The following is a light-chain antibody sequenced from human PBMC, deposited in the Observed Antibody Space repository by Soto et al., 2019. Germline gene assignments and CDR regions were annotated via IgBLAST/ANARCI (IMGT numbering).Light chain of an antibody. J-gene: IGKJ1*01. CDR2: DAT. CDR1: QGVNRW. CDR3: QQYQNYSGM. V-gene: IGKV1-5*01. Sequence: DIQMTQSPSSLSASIGDRVTITCRASQGVNRWLAWYQQKPGKAPRLLIFDATNLQGGVPSRFSGSGAGTEFTLTITSLQPEDSATHYCQQYQNYSGMFGQGTKVDIX.